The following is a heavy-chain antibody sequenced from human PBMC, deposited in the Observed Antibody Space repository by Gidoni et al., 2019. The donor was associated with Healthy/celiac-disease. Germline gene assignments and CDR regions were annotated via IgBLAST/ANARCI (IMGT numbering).Heavy chain of an antibody. CDR2: ISAYNGNT. CDR3: ARKSYCSGGSCYFSFGH. V-gene: IGHV1-18*01. CDR1: GYTFTSYG. J-gene: IGHJ4*02. D-gene: IGHD2-15*01. Sequence: QVQLVQSGAEVTKPGASVKVSCKSSGYTFTSYGISWVRQAPGQGLEWMGWISAYNGNTNYAQKLQGRVTMTTDTSTSTDYMELRSLRSDDTAVYYCARKSYCSGGSCYFSFGHWGQGTLVTVSS.